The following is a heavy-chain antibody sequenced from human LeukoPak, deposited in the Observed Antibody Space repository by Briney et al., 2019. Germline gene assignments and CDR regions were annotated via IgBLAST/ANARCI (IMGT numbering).Heavy chain of an antibody. D-gene: IGHD6-6*01. CDR3: ARSVRLGSWYFDL. V-gene: IGHV1-69*15. CDR2: IIPIFGTA. J-gene: IGHJ2*01. CDR1: GGTFSSYA. Sequence: SVKVSCKASGGTFSSYAISWVRQAPGQGLEWMGRIIPIFGTANYAQKFQGRLTITPDESTSTAYMELSSLRSEDTAVYYCARSVRLGSWYFDLWGRGTLVTVSS.